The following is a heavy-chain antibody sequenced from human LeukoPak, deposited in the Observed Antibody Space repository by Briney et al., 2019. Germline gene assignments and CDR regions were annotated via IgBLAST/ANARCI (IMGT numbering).Heavy chain of an antibody. J-gene: IGHJ4*02. CDR1: GDTVSSNSAA. V-gene: IGHV6-1*01. D-gene: IGHD2-15*01. CDR3: ARDQGYCSAGSCYHFDC. Sequence: SQTLSLTCAISGDTVSSNSAAWNWIRQCPSRDLEWLRRTYYRCKWYNYYSVYVKSRITLNTDTYKNQFSLQLNSVTHEDTDVYYCARDQGYCSAGSCYHFDCWGQGTLVTVSS. CDR2: TYYRCKWYN.